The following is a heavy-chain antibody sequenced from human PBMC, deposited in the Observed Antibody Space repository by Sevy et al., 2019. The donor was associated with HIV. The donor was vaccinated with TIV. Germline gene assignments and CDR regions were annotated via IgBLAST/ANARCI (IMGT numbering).Heavy chain of an antibody. CDR3: ARVSGDYYHMDV. CDR1: GFTFSSYE. Sequence: GGSLGLACAASGFTFSSYEMNWVRQAPGKGLEWVSYISSSGSTIYYADSVKGRFTISRDNAKNSLYLQMNSLRVEDTAVYYCARVSGDYYHMDVWGPGTTVTVSS. CDR2: ISSSGSTI. J-gene: IGHJ6*02. V-gene: IGHV3-48*03.